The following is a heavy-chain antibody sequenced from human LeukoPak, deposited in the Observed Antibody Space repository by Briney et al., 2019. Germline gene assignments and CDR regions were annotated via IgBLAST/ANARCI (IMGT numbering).Heavy chain of an antibody. D-gene: IGHD1-26*01. Sequence: SGGSLRLSCAASGFTVSSNYMSWVRQAPGKGLVWVSRINSDGSDITYADSVKGRFTISRDNAKSTVYLQMNSLRAEDTAVYYCARGSLGDGSLLIDYWGQGTLVTVSS. CDR3: ARGSLGDGSLLIDY. CDR1: GFTVSSNY. CDR2: INSDGSDI. V-gene: IGHV3-74*01. J-gene: IGHJ4*02.